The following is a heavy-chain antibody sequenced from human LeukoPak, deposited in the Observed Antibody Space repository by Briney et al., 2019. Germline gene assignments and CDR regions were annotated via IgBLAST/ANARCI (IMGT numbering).Heavy chain of an antibody. V-gene: IGHV4-4*02. D-gene: IGHD1-1*01. CDR3: ARIGNYYFDY. Sequence: SETLSLTCAVSGGSISSGNWWSWVRQPPGKGLEWIGEIYHSGSTNYNPSLKSRVTISVDKSKNQFSLKLSSVTAADTAVYYCARIGNYYFDYWAREPWSPSPQ. CDR2: IYHSGST. J-gene: IGHJ4*02. CDR1: GGSISSGNW.